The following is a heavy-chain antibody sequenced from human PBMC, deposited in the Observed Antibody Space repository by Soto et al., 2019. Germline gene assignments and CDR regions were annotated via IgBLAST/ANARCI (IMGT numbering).Heavy chain of an antibody. V-gene: IGHV1-58*01. CDR3: AADRGGTTSIFDS. Sequence: SVKVSCKASGFKFGRSAVQWVRQARGQRLEWMGWIVVGSGNTKFAQKFQERATITRDTSTNTAYMELSSLRSEDTAVYFCAADRGGTTSIFDSWGQGTLVTVSS. J-gene: IGHJ4*02. CDR1: GFKFGRSA. D-gene: IGHD4-17*01. CDR2: IVVGSGNT.